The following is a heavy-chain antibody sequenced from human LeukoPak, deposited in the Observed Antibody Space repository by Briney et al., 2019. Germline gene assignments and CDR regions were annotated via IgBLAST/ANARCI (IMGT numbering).Heavy chain of an antibody. D-gene: IGHD2-2*02. CDR3: ARGRYCSSTSCHIHDY. J-gene: IGHJ4*02. Sequence: GSVKVSCKASGYTFIGHYIHWVRQAPGQGLEWMGWINPKRDSTNYVQKLQGRVTITRDTSISTAYMDLGRLNSDDTAVYYCARGRYCSSTSCHIHDYWGQGTLVTVSS. V-gene: IGHV1-2*02. CDR1: GYTFIGHY. CDR2: INPKRDST.